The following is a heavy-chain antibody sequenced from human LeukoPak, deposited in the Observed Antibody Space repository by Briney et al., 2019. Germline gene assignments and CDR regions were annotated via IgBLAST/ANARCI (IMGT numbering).Heavy chain of an antibody. CDR3: ARDRLLIYSGYDLADY. Sequence: ASVKVSCKASGYTFTSYYMHWVRQAPGQGLEWMGIINPSGGSTSYAQKFQGRVTMTRDTSTSTAYMELSSLRSEDTAVYYCARDRLLIYSGYDLADYWGQGTLVTVSS. CDR1: GYTFTSYY. J-gene: IGHJ4*02. D-gene: IGHD5-12*01. CDR2: INPSGGST. V-gene: IGHV1-46*01.